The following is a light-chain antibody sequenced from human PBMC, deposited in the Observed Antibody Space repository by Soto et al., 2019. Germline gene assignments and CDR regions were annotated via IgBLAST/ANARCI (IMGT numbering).Light chain of an antibody. Sequence: DIQMTQSPSTLSASIGDRVTITCRASQSISKWLAWHQQKPGKAPKLLIYDASSLQSGVPPRFSGNGSGTEFTLTIRSLQPDDIATYYCQQYSSYSAWTFGEGTKVDIK. J-gene: IGKJ1*01. CDR1: QSISKW. CDR2: DAS. V-gene: IGKV1-5*01. CDR3: QQYSSYSAWT.